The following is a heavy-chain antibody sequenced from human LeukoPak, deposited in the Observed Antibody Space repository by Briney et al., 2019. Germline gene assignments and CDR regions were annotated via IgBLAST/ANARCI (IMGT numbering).Heavy chain of an antibody. CDR3: ARGVRGVRPEVRSGEY. V-gene: IGHV3-7*03. CDR2: IKQDGSEK. Sequence: GGSLRLSCAASGFTFSSYWMSWVRQAPGKGLEWVANIKQDGSEKYYVASVKGRFTISRDNAKNSLYLQMNSLRAEATAVYSCARGVRGVRPEVRSGEYWGPGTLVTVSS. D-gene: IGHD3-10*01. CDR1: GFTFSSYW. J-gene: IGHJ4*02.